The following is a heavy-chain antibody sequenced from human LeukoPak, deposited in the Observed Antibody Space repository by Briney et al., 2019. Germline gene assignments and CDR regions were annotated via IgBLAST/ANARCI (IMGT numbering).Heavy chain of an antibody. D-gene: IGHD1-1*01. CDR1: GYTFTSYY. V-gene: IGHV1-46*01. Sequence: ASVKVSCKASGYTFTSYYMHWVRQAPGQGLEWMGIINPSGGSTSYARRFQGRVTLTTDTPTSTVHMELNSLRSEDTAVYYCARDKPGGTNWFDPWGQGTLVTVSS. CDR3: ARDKPGGTNWFDP. CDR2: INPSGGST. J-gene: IGHJ5*02.